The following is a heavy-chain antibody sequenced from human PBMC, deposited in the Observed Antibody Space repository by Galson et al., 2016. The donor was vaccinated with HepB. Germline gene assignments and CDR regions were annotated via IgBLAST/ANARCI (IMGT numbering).Heavy chain of an antibody. J-gene: IGHJ4*02. V-gene: IGHV4-4*02. CDR3: ARQDLWSIEY. CDR1: GASITSSHW. Sequence: SETLSLTCAVSGASITSSHWWSWVRQPPGKGLEWIGEIFPSGSTNYIPALRSRVSISLDKSENQFSLKMTSVTAADTAVYYCARQDLWSIEYWGQGILVTVSS. D-gene: IGHD2-21*01. CDR2: IFPSGST.